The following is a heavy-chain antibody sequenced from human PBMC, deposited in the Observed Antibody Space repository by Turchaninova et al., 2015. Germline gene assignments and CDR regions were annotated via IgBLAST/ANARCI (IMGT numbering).Heavy chain of an antibody. Sequence: QITLKESGPTLLKPTQTLTLTCTLSRFSLDTGGVGVAWIRPPPGKALVGLALIYWDDDKTYRPSLNSRLPITKDTAKNQVVLTMTNMDPVDTARYYCAHKPGRGRPFDIWGQGTMVSVSS. D-gene: IGHD2-15*01. J-gene: IGHJ3*02. CDR1: RFSLDTGGVG. CDR2: IYWDDDK. CDR3: AHKPGRGRPFDI. V-gene: IGHV2-5*02.